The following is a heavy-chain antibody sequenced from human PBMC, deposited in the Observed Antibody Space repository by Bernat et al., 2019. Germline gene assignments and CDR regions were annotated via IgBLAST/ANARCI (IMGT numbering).Heavy chain of an antibody. D-gene: IGHD3-10*01. CDR3: ARDRHYDSGTCVDY. V-gene: IGHV3-30*01. CDR2: SSYDGSKK. CDR1: GFAFSSYS. J-gene: IGHJ4*02. Sequence: QVQLVESGGGVVQPGRSLRLSCAASGFAFSSYSMHWVRQAPGKGLEWVAVSSYDGSKKYYADSVKGRFTISRDNSKNTLYLQMNSLRAEDTAVFYCARDRHYDSGTCVDYWGQGTLVTVSS.